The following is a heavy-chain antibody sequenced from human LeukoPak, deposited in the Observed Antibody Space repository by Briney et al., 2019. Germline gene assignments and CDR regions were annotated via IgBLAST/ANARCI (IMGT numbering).Heavy chain of an antibody. CDR1: GFTFSSYA. D-gene: IGHD1-26*01. CDR3: AKSGGYGLIDY. V-gene: IGHV4-59*04. CDR2: IYDSGST. Sequence: PGGSLRLSCAASGFTFSSYAMSWVRQAPGKGLEWIGNIYDSGSTYYNASLPSRVTISIDTSKNQFSLRLSSVTAADTAMYYCAKSGGYGLIDYWGQGTLVTVSS. J-gene: IGHJ4*02.